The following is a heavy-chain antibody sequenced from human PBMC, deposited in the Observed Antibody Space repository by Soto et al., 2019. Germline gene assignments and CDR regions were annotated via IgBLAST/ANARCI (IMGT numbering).Heavy chain of an antibody. Sequence: QLQLQESGPGLVKPSETLSLTCTVSGGSISSSSYYWGWIRQPPGKGLEWIGSIYYSGSTYYNPSLKSRVTISVDTSKNQFSLKLSSVTAADTAVYYCARHASAGQRVDYWGQGTLVTVSS. D-gene: IGHD6-25*01. CDR1: GGSISSSSYY. CDR3: ARHASAGQRVDY. V-gene: IGHV4-39*01. J-gene: IGHJ4*02. CDR2: IYYSGST.